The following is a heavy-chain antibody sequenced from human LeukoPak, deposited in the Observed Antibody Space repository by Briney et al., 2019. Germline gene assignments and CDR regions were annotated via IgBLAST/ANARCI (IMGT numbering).Heavy chain of an antibody. V-gene: IGHV1-2*02. CDR3: ARGYSGYLNPYYYMDV. Sequence: ASVKVSCKASGYTFTGYYMHWVRQAPGQGLEWMGWINPNSGGTNYAQKFQGRVTMTRDTSTSTAYMELSRLRSDDTAVYYCARGYSGYLNPYYYMDVWGKGTTVTVSS. CDR2: INPNSGGT. CDR1: GYTFTGYY. D-gene: IGHD5-12*01. J-gene: IGHJ6*03.